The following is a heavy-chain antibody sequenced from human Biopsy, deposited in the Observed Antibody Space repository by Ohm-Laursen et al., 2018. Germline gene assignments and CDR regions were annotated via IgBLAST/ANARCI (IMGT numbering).Heavy chain of an antibody. V-gene: IGHV4-31*03. CDR1: GVSINGGRYY. J-gene: IGHJ4*02. CDR3: ARLGSGDYFPTFFDF. CDR2: IFYSANT. D-gene: IGHD5-12*01. Sequence: SDTLSLTCSVSGVSINGGRYYWNWIRHHPGKGLERIGNIFYSANTYYNPSLKSRVTISVDTSKNHFSLKLSSVTAADTAVYYRARLGSGDYFPTFFDFWGQGALVTVSS.